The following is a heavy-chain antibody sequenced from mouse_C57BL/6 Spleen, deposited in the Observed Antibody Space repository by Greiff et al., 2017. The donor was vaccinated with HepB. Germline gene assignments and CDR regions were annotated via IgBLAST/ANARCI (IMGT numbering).Heavy chain of an antibody. V-gene: IGHV1-7*01. J-gene: IGHJ4*01. D-gene: IGHD2-3*01. CDR2: INPSSGYT. CDR3: ARCLDGYYPIGRAMDY. CDR1: GYTFTSYW. Sequence: QVQLQQSGAELAKPGASVKLSCKASGYTFTSYWMHWVKQRPGQGLEWIGYINPSSGYTKYNQKFKDKATLTADKSSSTAYMQLSSLTYEDSAVYYCARCLDGYYPIGRAMDYWGQGTSVTVSS.